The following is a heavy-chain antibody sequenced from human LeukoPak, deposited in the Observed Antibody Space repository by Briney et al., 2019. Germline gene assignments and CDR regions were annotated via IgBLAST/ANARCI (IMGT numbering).Heavy chain of an antibody. CDR2: ISSNGGST. V-gene: IGHV3-64*01. D-gene: IGHD2-15*01. J-gene: IGHJ5*02. Sequence: GGSLRLSCAASGFTFSSYAMHWVRQAPGKGLEYVSAISSNGGSTYYANSVKGRFTISRDNSKNTLYLQMGSLRAEDMAVYYCARDIPLYMNHYCSGGSCGWFDPWGQGTLVTVSS. CDR3: ARDIPLYMNHYCSGGSCGWFDP. CDR1: GFTFSSYA.